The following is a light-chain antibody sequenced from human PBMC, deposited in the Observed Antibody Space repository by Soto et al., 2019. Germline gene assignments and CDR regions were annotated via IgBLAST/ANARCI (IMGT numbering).Light chain of an antibody. Sequence: EILMTQSPATLSLSPGEGVTLSCRAAQDVTNSVAWYQQKSGQAPRLLIYDASARASGVSARLSGSGSGIDFTLTISGLQAEDFAVYFCQQYIRRPLSFGQGTRLEIK. CDR2: DAS. V-gene: IGKV3-15*01. J-gene: IGKJ5*01. CDR3: QQYIRRPLS. CDR1: QDVTNS.